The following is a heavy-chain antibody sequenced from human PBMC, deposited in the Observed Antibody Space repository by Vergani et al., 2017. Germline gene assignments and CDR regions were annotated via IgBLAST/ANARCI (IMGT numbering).Heavy chain of an antibody. CDR3: ARASHCINCYSEGPNGPGYYYMDV. D-gene: IGHD2-21*01. CDR2: VFYGGRT. Sequence: QMQLQESGPGLVKPSETLSLSCTVSGDSISTSSYAWGWIRQPPGKTLEWIGTVFYGGRTSYNPSLKSPVTLSLDTSKKQISLHLTSLTAADTAVYYCARASHCINCYSEGPNGPGYYYMDVWGKGTTVTVSS. V-gene: IGHV4-39*01. J-gene: IGHJ6*03. CDR1: GDSISTSSYA.